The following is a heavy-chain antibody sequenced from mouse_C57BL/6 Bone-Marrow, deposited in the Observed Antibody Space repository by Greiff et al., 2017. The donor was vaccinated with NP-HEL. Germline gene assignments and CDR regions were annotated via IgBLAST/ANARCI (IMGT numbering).Heavy chain of an antibody. Sequence: VQLQQPGAELVKPGASVKLSCKASGYTFTSYWMHWVKQRPGQGLEWIGMIHPNSGSTNYNEKFKSKATLTVDKSSSTAYMQLSSLTSEDSAVYYCARPHYYGSSYTDWGQGTLVTVSA. CDR3: ARPHYYGSSYTD. CDR1: GYTFTSYW. J-gene: IGHJ3*01. D-gene: IGHD1-1*01. CDR2: IHPNSGST. V-gene: IGHV1-64*01.